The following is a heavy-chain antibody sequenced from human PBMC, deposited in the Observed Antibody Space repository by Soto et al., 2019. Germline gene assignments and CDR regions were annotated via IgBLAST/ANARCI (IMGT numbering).Heavy chain of an antibody. CDR1: GDSISTDY. V-gene: IGHV4-59*01. CDR3: ARDQLSSGLYVWFDP. Sequence: SETLSLTCTVSGDSISTDYWSWIRQSPGKGLEWIGFIYYGGSTNYNPSLKSRVTISVDTSKNQFSLILSSVTSADTAVYYCARDQLSSGLYVWFDPWGQGTLVTVSS. CDR2: IYYGGST. J-gene: IGHJ5*02. D-gene: IGHD6-25*01.